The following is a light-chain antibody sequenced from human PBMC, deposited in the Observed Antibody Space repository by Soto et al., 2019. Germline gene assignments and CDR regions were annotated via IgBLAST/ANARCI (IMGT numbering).Light chain of an antibody. CDR1: QGISSA. CDR3: QQFER. CDR2: DAS. Sequence: AIQLTQSPSSLSASVGDRVTITCRASQGISSALAWYQQKPGKAPKLLIYDASSLESGVPSRFSGSGSGTDFTLTISSLQPEDFATYYSQQFERFGPGTKVDIK. V-gene: IGKV1-13*02. J-gene: IGKJ3*01.